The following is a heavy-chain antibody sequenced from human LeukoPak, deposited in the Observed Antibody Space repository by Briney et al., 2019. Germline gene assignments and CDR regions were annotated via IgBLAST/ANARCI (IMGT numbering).Heavy chain of an antibody. CDR1: GFTLSTYA. J-gene: IGHJ4*02. CDR2: TSSSDAGT. V-gene: IGHV3-23*01. D-gene: IGHD5-24*01. CDR3: ARDRRGWLQSGPFDY. Sequence: GGSLRLSCAASGFTLSTYAMSWVRQTPGKGLEWVAATSSSDAGTYHADSVRGRFTISRDNSKNTLYLQMNSLRAEDTAVYYCARDRRGWLQSGPFDYWGQGTLVTVSS.